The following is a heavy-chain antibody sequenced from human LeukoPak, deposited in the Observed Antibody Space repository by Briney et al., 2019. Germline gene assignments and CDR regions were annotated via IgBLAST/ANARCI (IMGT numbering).Heavy chain of an antibody. CDR3: ARADCSSTSRYAWRDAFDF. V-gene: IGHV4-30-4*02. Sequence: SETLSLTCTVSGGSISSGDYYWSWIRQPPGKGLEWIGYIYYSGSTYYNPSLKSRVTISVDTSKNHFSLKLSSVTAADTAVYYCARADCSSTSRYAWRDAFDFWGQGTTVTVFS. CDR1: GGSISSGDYY. D-gene: IGHD2-2*01. J-gene: IGHJ3*01. CDR2: IYYSGST.